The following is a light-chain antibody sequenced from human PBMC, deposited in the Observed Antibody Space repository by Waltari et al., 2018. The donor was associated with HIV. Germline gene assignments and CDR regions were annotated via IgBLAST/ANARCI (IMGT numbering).Light chain of an antibody. J-gene: IGKJ5*01. V-gene: IGKV2-28*01. CDR2: LGS. CDR3: MQALQTPLIT. Sequence: DLVMTQPPLPLPVTPGEPASIPCGSSQSLLNRSGFNNLDWYLQKRGQSPRLLIYLGSNRAPGVPDRFSGSGSGTDFTLKISRVEAEDVGVYYCMQALQTPLITFGQGTRLEIK. CDR1: QSLLNRSGFNN.